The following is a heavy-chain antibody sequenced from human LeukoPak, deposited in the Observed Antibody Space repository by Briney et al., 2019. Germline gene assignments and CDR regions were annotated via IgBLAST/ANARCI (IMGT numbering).Heavy chain of an antibody. D-gene: IGHD4-23*01. J-gene: IGHJ3*02. CDR1: GYSFTSYG. V-gene: IGHV1-18*01. CDR3: ARDDYGGPLGAFDI. Sequence: ASVRVSCKASGYSFTSYGISWVRQAPGQGLEWMGWISAYDGSTNYAQNLQDRVTMTTDTSTSTAYMELRSLRSDDTAVYYCARDDYGGPLGAFDIWGQGTMGTVSS. CDR2: ISAYDGST.